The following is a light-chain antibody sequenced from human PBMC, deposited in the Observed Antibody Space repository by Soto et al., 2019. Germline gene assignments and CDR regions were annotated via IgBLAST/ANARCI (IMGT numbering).Light chain of an antibody. V-gene: IGLV2-14*03. CDR1: SSDLGAYDF. J-gene: IGLJ1*01. CDR2: EVR. CDR3: SSHTTRNTRV. Sequence: QSALTQPASVSGSPGQSITISCTGTSSDLGAYDFVSWYQQHPDKAPKLMIYEVRGRPSGVSSRFSGSKSFNTATLTISGLQAEDEADYYCSSHTTRNTRVFGTGTKLTVL.